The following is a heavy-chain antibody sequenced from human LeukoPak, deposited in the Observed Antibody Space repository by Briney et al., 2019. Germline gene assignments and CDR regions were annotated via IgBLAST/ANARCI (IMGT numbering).Heavy chain of an antibody. V-gene: IGHV4-30-4*08. CDR1: GGSISSGDYY. J-gene: IGHJ4*02. CDR2: IYYSGSA. Sequence: SETLSLTCTVSGGSISSGDYYWSWIRQPPGKGLEWIGYIYYSGSAYYNPSLKSRVTISVDTSKNQFSMKLSSVTAADTAVYYCARTSTYYDFWSGYRDFDYWGQGTLVTVSS. D-gene: IGHD3-3*01. CDR3: ARTSTYYDFWSGYRDFDY.